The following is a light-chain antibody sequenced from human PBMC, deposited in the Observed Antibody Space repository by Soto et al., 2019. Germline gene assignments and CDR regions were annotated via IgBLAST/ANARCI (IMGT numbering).Light chain of an antibody. CDR2: DAS. CDR3: QQRSNWPLT. CDR1: QSVSSY. V-gene: IGKV3-11*01. Sequence: EIVSTQSPATLSLSPGERATLSCRASQSVSSYLAWYQQKPGQAPRLLIYDASNRATGIPARFSGSGSGTDLTLTISSLEPEDFAVYYCQQRSNWPLTFGGGTKVEIK. J-gene: IGKJ4*01.